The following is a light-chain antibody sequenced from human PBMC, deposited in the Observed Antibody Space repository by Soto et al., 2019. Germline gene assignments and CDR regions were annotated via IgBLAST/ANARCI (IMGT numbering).Light chain of an antibody. CDR1: QSISSY. J-gene: IGKJ1*01. CDR3: QQSYSTRT. CDR2: AAS. V-gene: IGKV1-39*01. Sequence: DIQRTQSPSSLSASVGDRFTITGRASQSISSYLNWYQQKPGKAPKLLFYAASSLQSGVPSRFSGSGSGTDFTLTISSLKPEDFATDYCQQSYSTRTVGEGTKVDIK.